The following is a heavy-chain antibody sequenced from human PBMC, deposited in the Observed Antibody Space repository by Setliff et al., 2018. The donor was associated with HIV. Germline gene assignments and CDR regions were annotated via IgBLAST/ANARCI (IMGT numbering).Heavy chain of an antibody. CDR3: ATLDHSGGNFLAY. CDR1: GVSISSNY. J-gene: IGHJ4*02. V-gene: IGHV4-59*01. Sequence: SETLSLTCNVSGVSISSNYWSWIRQPPGKGLEYIGYLSYSGSTNYAPSLRSRATISADTSKNQISLKLSSVTAADTAVYYCATLDHSGGNFLAYWGQGSLVTVSS. D-gene: IGHD2-21*02. CDR2: LSYSGST.